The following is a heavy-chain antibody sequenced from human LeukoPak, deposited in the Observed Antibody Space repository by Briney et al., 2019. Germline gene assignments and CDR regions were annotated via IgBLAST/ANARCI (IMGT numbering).Heavy chain of an antibody. V-gene: IGHV3-66*01. J-gene: IGHJ4*02. CDR3: ARASQWLAFDY. CDR2: IYRGGSI. CDR1: GFTVSSNY. Sequence: GGSLRLSCAASGFTVSSNYMSWVRQAPGKGLEWVSVIYRGGSIYYADSVKGRFTISRDNSKNTLYLQMNSLRGEDTALYYCARASQWLAFDYWGQGALVTVSS. D-gene: IGHD6-19*01.